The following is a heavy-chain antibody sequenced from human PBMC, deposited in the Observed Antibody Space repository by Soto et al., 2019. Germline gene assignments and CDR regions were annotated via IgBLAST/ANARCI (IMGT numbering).Heavy chain of an antibody. Sequence: SGPTLVNPTHTLTLTCTFSGFSLSSSGMSVGWFRQAPGKAPEWLSLVYWNDDKRYSPSLKSRLTISKDTSTNQVVLTMTNMDSVDTGTYYCAHMYYYDGSGYYPTSDYWGQGTLVTVSS. V-gene: IGHV2-5*01. J-gene: IGHJ4*02. CDR1: GFSLSSSGMS. CDR2: VYWNDDK. CDR3: AHMYYYDGSGYYPTSDY. D-gene: IGHD3-22*01.